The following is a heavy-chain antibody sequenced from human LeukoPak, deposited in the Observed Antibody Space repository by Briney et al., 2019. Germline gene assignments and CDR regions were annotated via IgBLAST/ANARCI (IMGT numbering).Heavy chain of an antibody. CDR3: ARVYYSGSYPFDY. J-gene: IGHJ4*02. CDR1: GGSISSGGYS. D-gene: IGHD1-26*01. Sequence: PSQTLSLTCAVSGGSISSGGYSWSWIRQPPGKGLEWIGYIYYSGSTYYNPSLKSRVTISVDTSKNQFSLKLSSVTAADTAVYYCARVYYSGSYPFDYWGQGTLVTVSS. CDR2: IYYSGST. V-gene: IGHV4-30-4*07.